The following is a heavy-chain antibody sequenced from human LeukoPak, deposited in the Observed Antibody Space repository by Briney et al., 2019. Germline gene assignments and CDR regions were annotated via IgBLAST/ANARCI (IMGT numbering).Heavy chain of an antibody. Sequence: GGSLRLSCAASGFTFSSYWMHWVRRATGKGLVWVSRINTDGSSTSYADSVKGRFTISRDNAKNTLYLQMNSLRAEDTAVYYCASPSLVVPAATGFHFDYWGQGTLVTVSS. J-gene: IGHJ4*02. D-gene: IGHD2-2*01. V-gene: IGHV3-74*01. CDR1: GFTFSSYW. CDR2: INTDGSST. CDR3: ASPSLVVPAATGFHFDY.